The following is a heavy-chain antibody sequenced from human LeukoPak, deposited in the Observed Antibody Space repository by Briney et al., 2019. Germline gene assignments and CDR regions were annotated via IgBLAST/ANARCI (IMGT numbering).Heavy chain of an antibody. CDR3: ASVEGIVGATIFG. D-gene: IGHD1-26*01. Sequence: GASVKVSCKSSAATFSIYAYCWVRERPGPGLGRVGSIILIRGIANYAQKFQGRVTITADKSKSTAYMELSSLRSEDTAVYYCASVEGIVGATIFGWGQGTLVTVSS. CDR2: IILIRGIA. J-gene: IGHJ4*02. CDR1: AATFSIYA. V-gene: IGHV1-69*04.